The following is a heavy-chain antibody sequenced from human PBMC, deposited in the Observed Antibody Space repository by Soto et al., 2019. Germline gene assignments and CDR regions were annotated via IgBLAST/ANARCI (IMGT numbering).Heavy chain of an antibody. V-gene: IGHV4-30-2*01. J-gene: IGHJ5*02. CDR2: ISPSGSP. CDR1: RGSVSSGGYS. Sequence: QVQLQESGSRLVRPSQTLSLTCSVSRGSVSSGGYSWSWIRQAPGKGLEWIGFISPSGSPAYNPSLKSRVSISVDTSNNQISLELSSVTGADTAVYYCTRGVLAWGPGTLVTVSS. CDR3: TRGVLA. D-gene: IGHD2-8*01.